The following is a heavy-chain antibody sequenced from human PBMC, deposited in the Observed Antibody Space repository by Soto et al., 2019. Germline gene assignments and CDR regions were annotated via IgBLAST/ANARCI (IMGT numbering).Heavy chain of an antibody. CDR2: IYYSGET. J-gene: IGHJ1*01. CDR1: GVSISGTSYY. V-gene: IGHV4-39*01. D-gene: IGHD3-16*02. CDR3: ARHGSF. Sequence: PSETLSLTCTVSGVSISGTSYYWGWIRQTPAKGLEWIGTIYYSGETFYNPSLESRVTISIDTSKNHFSLNLTSVTAADTAIYYCARHGSFWGQGALVTVSS.